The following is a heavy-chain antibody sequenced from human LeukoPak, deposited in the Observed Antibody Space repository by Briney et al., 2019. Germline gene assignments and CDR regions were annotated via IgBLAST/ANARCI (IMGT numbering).Heavy chain of an antibody. J-gene: IGHJ4*02. Sequence: GGSLRLSCAVAGITLSNYGMSWVRQAPGKGLEWVAGLGGSGGGANYADSVKGRFTISRDNAKNTLYLQMNSLRAEDTAVYFCAKRGVVIRVILVGFHKEASYFDSWGQGALVTVSS. V-gene: IGHV3-23*01. CDR1: GITLSNYG. CDR2: LGGSGGGA. CDR3: AKRGVVIRVILVGFHKEASYFDS. D-gene: IGHD3-10*01.